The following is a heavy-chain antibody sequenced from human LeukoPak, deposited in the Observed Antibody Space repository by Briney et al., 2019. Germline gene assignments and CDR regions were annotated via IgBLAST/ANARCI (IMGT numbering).Heavy chain of an antibody. CDR2: IIPIFGTA. CDR1: GGTSSSYA. V-gene: IGHV1-69*06. CDR3: ARDPGGYSSSYYYYYYYMDV. J-gene: IGHJ6*03. Sequence: SVKVSCKASGGTSSSYAISWVRQAPGQGLEWMGGIIPIFGTANYAQKFQGRVTITADKSTSTAYMELSSLRSDDTAVYYCARDPGGYSSSYYYYYYYMDVWGKGTTVTVSS. D-gene: IGHD5-18*01.